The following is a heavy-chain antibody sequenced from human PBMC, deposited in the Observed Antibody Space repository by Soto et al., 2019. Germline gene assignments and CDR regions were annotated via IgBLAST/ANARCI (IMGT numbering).Heavy chain of an antibody. V-gene: IGHV4-30-4*01. CDR1: GDSISSGNKY. CDR3: ARVPSPFDYYYAMDV. Sequence: QVQLRESGPGLVMPSQTLSLTCTVSGDSISSGNKYWSWIRQPPGKGLEWIGYIFSSGTTYYNPSLKGRLTMSLDASQNQCSLKLNSLTDADTAVYFCARVPSPFDYYYAMDVWGQGTTVTVSS. J-gene: IGHJ6*02. D-gene: IGHD3-16*01. CDR2: IFSSGTT.